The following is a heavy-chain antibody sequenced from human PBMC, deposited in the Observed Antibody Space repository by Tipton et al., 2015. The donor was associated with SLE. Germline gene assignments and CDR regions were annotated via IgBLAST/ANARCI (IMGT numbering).Heavy chain of an antibody. CDR1: VGSISSGSYY. D-gene: IGHD6-13*01. J-gene: IGHJ4*02. CDR2: IYTSGST. CDR3: ARDGDDPHTESSWSCDY. V-gene: IGHV4-61*02. Sequence: TLSLTYTVSVGSISSGSYYWSWIRQPAGKGLGWLGSIYTSGSTNNNPSLKRRVTISVDTPKNQFSVKLSSVTAADTAVYYCARDGDDPHTESSWSCDYWGQGTRVTVSS.